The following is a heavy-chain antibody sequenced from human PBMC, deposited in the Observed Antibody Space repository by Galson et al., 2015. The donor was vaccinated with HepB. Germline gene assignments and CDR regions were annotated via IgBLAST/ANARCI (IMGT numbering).Heavy chain of an antibody. CDR3: ARDGIAVAGSRRRSGDY. CDR2: INPNSGGT. V-gene: IGHV1-2*06. CDR1: GYTFTGCY. Sequence: SVKVSCKASGYTFTGCYMHWVRQAPGQGLEWMGRINPNSGGTNYAQKFQGRVTMTRDTSISTAYMELSRLRSDDTAVYYCARDGIAVAGSRRRSGDYWGQGTLVTVSS. D-gene: IGHD6-19*01. J-gene: IGHJ4*02.